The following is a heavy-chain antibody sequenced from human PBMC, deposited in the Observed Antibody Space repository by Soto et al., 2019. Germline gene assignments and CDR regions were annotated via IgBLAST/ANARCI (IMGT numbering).Heavy chain of an antibody. Sequence: SETLSLTCTVSGGSVSSQYWSWIRQPAGKGLEWIGRIYNGGIPLIHPSLESRVALSLDTSKNQFSLTLSSVTAADTAMYYCASQDYDKSVHYFDYWGRGTLVTVSS. D-gene: IGHD3-22*01. CDR3: ASQDYDKSVHYFDY. J-gene: IGHJ4*02. V-gene: IGHV4-4*07. CDR1: GGSVSSQY. CDR2: IYNGGIP.